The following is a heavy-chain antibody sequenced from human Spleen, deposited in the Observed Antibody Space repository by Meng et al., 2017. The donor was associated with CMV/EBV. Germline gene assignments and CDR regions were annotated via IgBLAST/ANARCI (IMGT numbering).Heavy chain of an antibody. J-gene: IGHJ6*02. CDR2: ISSSSSYI. CDR1: GFTLSSYS. D-gene: IGHD6-6*01. V-gene: IGHV3-21*01. CDR3: ARDLIAARLRGYYYGMDV. Sequence: GESLKISCAASGFTLSSYSMNWVRQAPGKGLEWVSSISSSSSYIYYADSVKGRFTISRDNAKNSLYLQMNSLRAEDTAVYYCARDLIAARLRGYYYGMDVWGQGTTVTVSS.